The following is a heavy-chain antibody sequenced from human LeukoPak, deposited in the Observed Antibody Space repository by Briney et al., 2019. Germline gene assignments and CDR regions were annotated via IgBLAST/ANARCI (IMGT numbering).Heavy chain of an antibody. Sequence: SETLSLTCAVYGGSFSGYYWSWIRQPPGKGLEWIGEINHSGSTNYNPSLKSRVTISVDTSKNQFSLKLSSVTAADTAVYYCARGGGGVIITSYYYYLDVWAKGTTVTVSS. CDR2: INHSGST. J-gene: IGHJ6*03. CDR1: GGSFSGYY. CDR3: ARGGGGVIITSYYYYLDV. V-gene: IGHV4-34*01. D-gene: IGHD3-3*01.